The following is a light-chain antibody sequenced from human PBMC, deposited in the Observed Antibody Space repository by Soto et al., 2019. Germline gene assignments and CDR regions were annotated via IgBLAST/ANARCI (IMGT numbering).Light chain of an antibody. CDR3: CSYVSSKTYV. CDR1: RTDVGGYNF. J-gene: IGLJ1*01. Sequence: QSALTQPASVSGSPGQSITISCTGTRTDVGGYNFVSWYQQHPGKAPKLIIYEVSNRPSGVSNRFSGSKSDNTASLTISGLQAEDEAAYYCCSYVSSKTYVFGTGTKVTVL. CDR2: EVS. V-gene: IGLV2-14*01.